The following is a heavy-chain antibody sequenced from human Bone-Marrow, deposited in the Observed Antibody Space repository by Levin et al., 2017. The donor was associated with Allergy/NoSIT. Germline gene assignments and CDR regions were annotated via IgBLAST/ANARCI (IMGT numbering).Heavy chain of an antibody. Sequence: PPGGSLRLSCAASGFTFTSYGMHWVRQAPGKGLEWVAVIWYSGSRQYYGESVKGRFTISRDSSKNTLFLQMNNLTVEDTAVYFCARDIGYEATFYGLDVWGQGTTVTVSS. CDR2: IWYSGSRQ. V-gene: IGHV3-33*01. D-gene: IGHD5-12*01. CDR1: GFTFTSYG. CDR3: ARDIGYEATFYGLDV. J-gene: IGHJ6*02.